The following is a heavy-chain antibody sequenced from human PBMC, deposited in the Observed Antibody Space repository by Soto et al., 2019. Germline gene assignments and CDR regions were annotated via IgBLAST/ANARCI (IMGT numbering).Heavy chain of an antibody. CDR2: INHSGST. V-gene: IGHV4-34*01. Sequence: SETLSLTCAVYGGSFSGYYWSWIRQPPGKGLEWIGEINHSGSTNYNPSLKSRVTISVDTSKNQFSLKLSSVTAADTAVYYCARVLRYVLRYFDRSYYIDYSGQGTLVTVST. CDR3: ARVLRYVLRYFDRSYYIDY. CDR1: GGSFSGYY. D-gene: IGHD3-9*01. J-gene: IGHJ4*02.